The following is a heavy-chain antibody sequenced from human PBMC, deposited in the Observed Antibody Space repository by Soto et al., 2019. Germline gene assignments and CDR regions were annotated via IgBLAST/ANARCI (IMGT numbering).Heavy chain of an antibody. J-gene: IGHJ4*02. CDR2: ISHDGSNK. V-gene: IGHV3-30-3*01. CDR1: GFTFSSYA. CDR3: ARVSSSSFLPDPYYFDY. Sequence: GGSLRLSCAASGFTFSSYAMHWVRQAPGKGLEWVAAISHDGSNKYHADSVKGRFTVSRDNSKNTLYLQMDSLRPDDTAVFYCARVSSSSFLPDPYYFDYWGQGTLVTVSS. D-gene: IGHD6-6*01.